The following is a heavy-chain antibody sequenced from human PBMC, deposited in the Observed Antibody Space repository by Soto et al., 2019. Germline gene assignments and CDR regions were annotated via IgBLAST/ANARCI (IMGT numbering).Heavy chain of an antibody. CDR1: AFTISSYA. CDR2: ISGRSGST. V-gene: IGHV3-23*01. Sequence: GGSLRLSCAASAFTISSYAMSWVRQAPGKGLEWVSAISGRSGSTYHADSVKGRFTISRDNSKNTLYMQMNSLRAEDTAVYYCAKVAAVAIWGFFDHWGQGTLVTVSS. D-gene: IGHD3-16*01. J-gene: IGHJ4*02. CDR3: AKVAAVAIWGFFDH.